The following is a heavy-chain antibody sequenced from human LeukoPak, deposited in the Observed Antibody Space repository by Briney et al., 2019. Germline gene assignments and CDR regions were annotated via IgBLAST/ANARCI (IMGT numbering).Heavy chain of an antibody. CDR1: GYTFTSYY. CDR2: INPSGGGT. CDR3: ARVPSPRVRFLEWLLSY. Sequence: ASVKVSCKASGYTFTSYYMHWVRQAPGQGLEWMGIINPSGGGTSYAQKFQGRVTMTRDTSTSTVYMELSSLRSEDTAVYYCARVPSPRVRFLEWLLSYWGQGTLVTVSS. J-gene: IGHJ4*02. V-gene: IGHV1-46*01. D-gene: IGHD3-3*01.